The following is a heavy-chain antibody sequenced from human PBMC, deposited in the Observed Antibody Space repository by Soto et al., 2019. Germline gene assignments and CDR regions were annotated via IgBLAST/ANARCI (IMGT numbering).Heavy chain of an antibody. Sequence: SERLPHACSGRSGTILSYYWSWFWQPAGKGLEWIGRIYTSGSTNYNPSLKSRVTMSVDTSKNQFSLKLSSVTAADTAVYYCAIGTCPSQVADLLYTWGQG. CDR3: AIGTCPSQVADLLYT. J-gene: IGHJ5*02. CDR1: SGTILSYY. D-gene: IGHD2-15*01. CDR2: IYTSGST. V-gene: IGHV4-4*07.